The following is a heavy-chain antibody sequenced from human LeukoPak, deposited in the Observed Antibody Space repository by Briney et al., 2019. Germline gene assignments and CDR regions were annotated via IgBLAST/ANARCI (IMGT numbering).Heavy chain of an antibody. D-gene: IGHD1-14*01. CDR1: GFSFTTSW. CDR2: IKPDATKK. J-gene: IGHJ3*02. V-gene: IGHV3-7*01. CDR3: ARGVWSSRNAFDI. Sequence: GGSLRLSCAASGFSFTTSWMSWVRQAPGKGLEWVANIKPDATKKHYVDSVRGRFTISRDNAQNSLSLEMSSLRAEDTAVYYCARGVWSSRNAFDIWGQGTMVTVS.